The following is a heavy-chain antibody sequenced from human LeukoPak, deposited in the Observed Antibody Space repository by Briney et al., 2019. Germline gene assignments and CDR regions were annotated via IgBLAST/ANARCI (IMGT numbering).Heavy chain of an antibody. V-gene: IGHV4-31*11. J-gene: IGHJ2*01. CDR1: GGSISSGGYY. CDR3: ARDGPHRPYWYFDL. D-gene: IGHD1-14*01. CDR2: IYYSGST. Sequence: SETLSLTCAVSGGSISSGGYYWSWIRQHPGKGLEWIGYIYYSGSTYYNPSLKSRVTISVDTSKNQFSLKLSSVTAADTAVYYCARDGPHRPYWYFDLWGRGTLVTVSS.